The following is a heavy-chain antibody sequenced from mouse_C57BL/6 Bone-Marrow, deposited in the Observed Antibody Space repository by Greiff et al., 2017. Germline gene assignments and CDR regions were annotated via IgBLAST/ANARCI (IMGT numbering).Heavy chain of an antibody. CDR2: INPSNGGT. Sequence: VQLQQPGTELVKPGASVKLSCKASGYTFTSYWMHWVKQRPGQGLEWIGDINPSNGGTNYNEKFKSKATLTGDKSSSTAYMQLSSLTSEDSAVYYCDRKGGSSYDRGYLDYWGQGTTLTVSS. D-gene: IGHD1-1*01. CDR3: DRKGGSSYDRGYLDY. V-gene: IGHV1-53*01. J-gene: IGHJ2*01. CDR1: GYTFTSYW.